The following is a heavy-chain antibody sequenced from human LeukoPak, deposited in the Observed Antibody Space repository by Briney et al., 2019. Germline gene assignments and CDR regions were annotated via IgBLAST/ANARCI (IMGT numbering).Heavy chain of an antibody. CDR2: ISGSGDNT. V-gene: IGHV3-23*01. J-gene: IGHJ4*02. CDR1: GFSFSSYA. D-gene: IGHD6-19*01. Sequence: PGGSLKLSCAASGFSFSSYAMSWVRQAPGKGLEWVSSISGSGDNTYYAESVKGRFTISRDNSKNTLFLQMYSLRAEATAVFYRAKRSGYTTGWFFDFWGQGTLVTVYS. CDR3: AKRSGYTTGWFFDF.